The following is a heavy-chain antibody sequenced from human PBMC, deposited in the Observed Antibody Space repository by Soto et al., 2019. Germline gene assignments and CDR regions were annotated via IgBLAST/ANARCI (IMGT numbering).Heavy chain of an antibody. CDR3: ARLKLVAGRNRFAR. J-gene: IGHJ5*02. D-gene: IGHD6-19*01. V-gene: IGHV3-33*01. CDR2: TLYDGSSK. CDR1: GFTFSSYG. Sequence: QVQLVESEGGVVQPGTSLRLSCVTSGFTFSSYGMHWVRQAPGKGLEWVSVTLYDGSSKYYADSVKGRFTISRDNSKKTLYLQMNGLRDEDTAVYYCARLKLVAGRNRFARWGQGTLVTVSS.